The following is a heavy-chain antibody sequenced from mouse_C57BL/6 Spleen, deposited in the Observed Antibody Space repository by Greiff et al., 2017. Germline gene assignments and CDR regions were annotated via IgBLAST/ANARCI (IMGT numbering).Heavy chain of an antibody. CDR1: GFTFSSYA. CDR3: ARDGDSTGSYYFDY. CDR2: ISDGGSYT. V-gene: IGHV5-4*01. Sequence: DVHLVESGGGLVKPGGSLKLSCAASGFTFSSYAMSWVRQTPEKRLEWVATISDGGSYTYYPDNVKGRFTISRDNAKNNLYLQMSHLKSEDTAMYYCARDGDSTGSYYFDYWGQGTTLTVSS. D-gene: IGHD4-1*01. J-gene: IGHJ2*01.